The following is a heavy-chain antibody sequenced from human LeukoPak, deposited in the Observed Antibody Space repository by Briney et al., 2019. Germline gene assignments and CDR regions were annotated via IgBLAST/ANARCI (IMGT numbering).Heavy chain of an antibody. CDR1: GFTFSSYS. CDR3: ARDRFKYTGVNDY. V-gene: IGHV3-48*01. D-gene: IGHD2-8*02. Sequence: GGSLRLSCAASGFTFSSYSMNWVRQAPGKGLEWVSYISSSSSTIYYADSVKGRFTISRDNAKNSLYLQMNSLRAEDTAVYYCARDRFKYTGVNDYWGQGTLVTVSS. J-gene: IGHJ4*02. CDR2: ISSSSSTI.